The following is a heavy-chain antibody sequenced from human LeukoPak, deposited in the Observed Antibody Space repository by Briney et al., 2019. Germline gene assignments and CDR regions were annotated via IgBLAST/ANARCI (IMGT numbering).Heavy chain of an antibody. Sequence: NTGGSLRLSCAASGFTFSSAWMSWVRQAPGKGLEWVGRIKSKTDGGTTDYAAPVKGRFTISRDDSKNTLYLQMNSLKTEDTAVYYCTKYLAGGYDYWGQGTLVTVSS. CDR2: IKSKTDGGTT. J-gene: IGHJ4*02. CDR3: TKYLAGGYDY. CDR1: GFTFSSAW. V-gene: IGHV3-15*01. D-gene: IGHD2-2*01.